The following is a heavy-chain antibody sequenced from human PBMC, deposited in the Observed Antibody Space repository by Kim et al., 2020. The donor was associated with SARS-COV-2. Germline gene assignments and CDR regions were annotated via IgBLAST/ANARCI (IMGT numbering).Heavy chain of an antibody. D-gene: IGHD3-10*02. CDR2: IYYSGST. Sequence: SETLSLTCTVSGGSISSYYWSWIRQPPGKGLEWIGYIYYSGSTNYNPSLKSRVTISVDTSKNQFSLKLSSVTAADTAVYYCARGPVRGVITGGFDYWGQGTLVTVSS. CDR1: GGSISSYY. J-gene: IGHJ4*02. V-gene: IGHV4-59*13. CDR3: ARGPVRGVITGGFDY.